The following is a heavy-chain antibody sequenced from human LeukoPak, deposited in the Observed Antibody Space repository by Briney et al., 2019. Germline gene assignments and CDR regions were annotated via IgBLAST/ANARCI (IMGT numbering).Heavy chain of an antibody. D-gene: IGHD6-13*01. CDR2: ISGSGGST. V-gene: IGHV3-23*01. CDR3: ARARIAAAGGRDY. CDR1: GFTFSSYG. Sequence: GGTLRLSCAASGFTFSSYGMSWVRQAPGKGLEWVSAISGSGGSTYYADSVKGRFTISRDNSKNTLYLQMNSLRAEDTAVYYCARARIAAAGGRDYWGQGTLVTVSS. J-gene: IGHJ4*02.